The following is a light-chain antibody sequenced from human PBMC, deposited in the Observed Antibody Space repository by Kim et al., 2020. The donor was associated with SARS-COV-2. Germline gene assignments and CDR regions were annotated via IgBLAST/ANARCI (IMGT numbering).Light chain of an antibody. J-gene: IGKJ5*01. CDR2: GAS. Sequence: EIVMTQSPATLSVSPGESATLSCRASQSVSSNLAWYQQKPGQAPRLLIYGASTRATGIPARFSGSGSGTEFTLTISSLQSEDFAVYYCKQYNNWPLITFGQGTRLEIK. V-gene: IGKV3-15*01. CDR1: QSVSSN. CDR3: KQYNNWPLIT.